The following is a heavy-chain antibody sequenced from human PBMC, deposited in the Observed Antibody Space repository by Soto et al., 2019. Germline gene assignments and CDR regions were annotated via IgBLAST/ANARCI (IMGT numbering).Heavy chain of an antibody. Sequence: GGSLRLSCAASGFTFSSYWMSWVRQAPGKGLEWVANIKQDGSEKYYVDSVKGRFTISRDNAKNSLYLQMNSLRAEDTAVYYCARDFRVVVVTGDYYYYYGMDVWGQGTTVTVSS. CDR3: ARDFRVVVVTGDYYYYYGMDV. CDR1: GFTFSSYW. V-gene: IGHV3-7*01. D-gene: IGHD3-22*01. CDR2: IKQDGSEK. J-gene: IGHJ6*02.